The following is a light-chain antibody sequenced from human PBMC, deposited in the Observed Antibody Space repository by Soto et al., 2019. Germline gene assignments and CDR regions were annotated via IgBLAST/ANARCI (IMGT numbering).Light chain of an antibody. V-gene: IGKV1-5*03. J-gene: IGKJ1*01. CDR3: QQYFKYSWT. Sequence: DILMTQSPSTLSASVGDRVTITCRASQTLNGWLAWYQQKAGKAPKLLIYATSSLERGVPSRFGGSGSGTEFTRTITSLQPEDFATYYCQQYFKYSWTFGQGTKVEIK. CDR2: ATS. CDR1: QTLNGW.